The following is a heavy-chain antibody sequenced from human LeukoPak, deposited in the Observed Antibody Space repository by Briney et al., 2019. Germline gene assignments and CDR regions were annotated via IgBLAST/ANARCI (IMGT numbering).Heavy chain of an antibody. CDR3: ARRGSYFDP. CDR2: TNPNSGGT. J-gene: IGHJ4*02. V-gene: IGHV1-2*02. Sequence: ASVKVSCKASGYTFTGYYMHWVRQAPGQGLEWMGWTNPNSGGTNYAQNLQGRVTMTTDTSTSTAYMELKSLRSDDTAVYYCARRGSYFDPWGQGTLVTVSS. D-gene: IGHD3-10*01. CDR1: GYTFTGYY.